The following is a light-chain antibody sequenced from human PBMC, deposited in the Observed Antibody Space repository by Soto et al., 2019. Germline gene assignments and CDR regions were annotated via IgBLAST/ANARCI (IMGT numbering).Light chain of an antibody. CDR3: QQYNNWRWT. J-gene: IGKJ1*01. V-gene: IGKV3-15*01. CDR1: QYIDTD. CDR2: GAS. Sequence: EIVLTQSPGTLPLSPGERATLPCRASQYIDTDLAWYQQKPGQAPRLLIYGASTRATSFPARFSGSGSGTDFTLTISSLQSEDFAVYYCQQYNNWRWTFGQGTKVDIK.